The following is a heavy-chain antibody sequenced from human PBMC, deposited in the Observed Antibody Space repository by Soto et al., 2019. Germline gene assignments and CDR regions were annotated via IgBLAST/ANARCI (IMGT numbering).Heavy chain of an antibody. D-gene: IGHD6-19*01. CDR3: ARGQGWDDY. J-gene: IGHJ4*02. CDR1: GFSISPNW. CDR2: IGQDGNGK. V-gene: IGHV3-7*01. Sequence: EVQLVESGGDLVQPGGSLRLSCMASGFSISPNWMSWVRQAPGRGPEWVANIGQDGNGKNYVDSVKGRFTISRDNANNSPFLQMNSLRVEDTAVYYCARGQGWDDYWGQGTPVTVSS.